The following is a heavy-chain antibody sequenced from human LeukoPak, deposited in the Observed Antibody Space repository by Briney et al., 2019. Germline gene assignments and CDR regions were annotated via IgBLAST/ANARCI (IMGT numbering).Heavy chain of an antibody. CDR1: GFTFSGSA. D-gene: IGHD3-9*01. CDR2: ISYDGNDK. CDR3: ARALTGYFSPYAFDV. V-gene: IGHV3-30*04. Sequence: GRSLRLSCTASGFTFSGSAMHWARLAPGKGLEWVAVISYDGNDKNYAESVKGRFTISRDNSKKTLYLQMSSVRAEDTAVYYCARALTGYFSPYAFDVWGPGTMVTVSS. J-gene: IGHJ3*01.